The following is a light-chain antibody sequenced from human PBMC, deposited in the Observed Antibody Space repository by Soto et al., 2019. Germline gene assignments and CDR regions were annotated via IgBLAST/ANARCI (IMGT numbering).Light chain of an antibody. Sequence: QSALTQPRSVSGSPGQSVTISCTGTNSDVGGYNYVSWYQQHPGKAPKLMIFDVSKRPSGVPDRFSGSKSGNTASLTISGLHAEDEADYYCCSYAGSYTLGVFGGGTKLTVL. CDR3: CSYAGSYTLGV. J-gene: IGLJ3*02. CDR1: NSDVGGYNY. CDR2: DVS. V-gene: IGLV2-11*01.